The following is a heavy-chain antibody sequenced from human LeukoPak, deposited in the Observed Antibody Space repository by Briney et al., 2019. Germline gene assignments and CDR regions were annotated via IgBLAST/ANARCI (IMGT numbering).Heavy chain of an antibody. CDR3: ASPRQNTAMVPLEAFDI. CDR1: GYSISSGYY. D-gene: IGHD5-18*01. V-gene: IGHV4-38-2*02. J-gene: IGHJ3*02. Sequence: SETPSLTCTVSGYSISSGYYWGWIRQPPGKGLEWIGSIYHSGSTYYNPSLKSRVTISVDTSKNQFSLKLSSVTAADTAVYYCASPRQNTAMVPLEAFDIWGQGTMATVSS. CDR2: IYHSGST.